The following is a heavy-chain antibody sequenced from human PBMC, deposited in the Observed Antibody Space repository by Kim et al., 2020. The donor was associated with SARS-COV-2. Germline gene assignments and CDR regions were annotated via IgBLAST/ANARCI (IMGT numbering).Heavy chain of an antibody. D-gene: IGHD2-2*01. CDR2: INPNSGGT. CDR3: AREGMGFCSSTSCSTGDAFDI. Sequence: ASVKVSCKASGYTFTGYYMHWVRQAPGQGLEWMGWINPNSGGTNYAQKFQGWVTMTRDTSISTAYMELSRLRSDDTAVYYCAREGMGFCSSTSCSTGDAFDIWGQGTMVTVSS. J-gene: IGHJ3*02. CDR1: GYTFTGYY. V-gene: IGHV1-2*04.